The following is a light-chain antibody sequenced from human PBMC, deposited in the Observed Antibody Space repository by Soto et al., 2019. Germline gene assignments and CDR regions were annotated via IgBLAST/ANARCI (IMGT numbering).Light chain of an antibody. Sequence: QSVLTQPRSVSGSPGQSVTISCTGTSGDVGAYNYVSWYQQHPGKAPKFMIYDVTKRPSGVPDRFSGSKSGNTASLTISGLQAEDEADYYCSSYAGSYTPVVFGGGTKVTVL. V-gene: IGLV2-11*01. CDR1: SGDVGAYNY. CDR2: DVT. J-gene: IGLJ2*01. CDR3: SSYAGSYTPVV.